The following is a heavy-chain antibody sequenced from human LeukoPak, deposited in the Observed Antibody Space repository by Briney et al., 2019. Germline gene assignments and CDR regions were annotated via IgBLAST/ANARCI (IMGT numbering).Heavy chain of an antibody. D-gene: IGHD1-26*01. Sequence: GASVKVSCEASGYTFTGYYMHWVRQAPGQGLEWMGWINPNSGGTNYAQKFQGRVTMTRDTSISTAYMELSRLRSDDTAVYYCATQYSGSLDAFDIWGQGTMVTVSS. V-gene: IGHV1-2*02. CDR1: GYTFTGYY. CDR3: ATQYSGSLDAFDI. J-gene: IGHJ3*02. CDR2: INPNSGGT.